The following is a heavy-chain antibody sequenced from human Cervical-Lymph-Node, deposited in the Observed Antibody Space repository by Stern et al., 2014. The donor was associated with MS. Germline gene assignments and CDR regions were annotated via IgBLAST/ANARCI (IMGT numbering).Heavy chain of an antibody. V-gene: IGHV1-2*02. J-gene: IGHJ4*02. D-gene: IGHD1-26*01. Sequence: QVQLVQSGAEVKQPGASMKVTCQASENTFTGYYIHWVRQAPGQGLKWMGWIYPNSGATNYAQRFQDRVSLTSDTSNTLAYMELDRLTSDDTAVYYCARISLGSGIDYWGQGSLVTVSS. CDR2: IYPNSGAT. CDR1: ENTFTGYY. CDR3: ARISLGSGIDY.